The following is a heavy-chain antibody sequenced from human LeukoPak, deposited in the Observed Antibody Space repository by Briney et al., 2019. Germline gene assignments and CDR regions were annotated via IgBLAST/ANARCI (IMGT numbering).Heavy chain of an antibody. Sequence: GALPLSCAASGFTFSDYYMSWVRQAPGKGLEWVSTIISGGRTYYADSVQGRFTISRDISNDTLYLQMNSLRAEDTAVYYCAKDVDVFLRPSFDIWGQGTMVTVSS. V-gene: IGHV3-23*01. CDR1: GFTFSDYY. D-gene: IGHD3-10*01. CDR2: IISGGRT. CDR3: AKDVDVFLRPSFDI. J-gene: IGHJ3*02.